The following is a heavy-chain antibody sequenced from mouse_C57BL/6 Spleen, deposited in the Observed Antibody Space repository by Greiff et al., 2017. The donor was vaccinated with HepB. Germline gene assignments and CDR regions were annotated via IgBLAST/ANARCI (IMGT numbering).Heavy chain of an antibody. V-gene: IGHV5-4*01. CDR2: ISDGGSYT. CDR1: GFTFSSYA. Sequence: EVQGVESGGGLVKPGGSLKLSCAASGFTFSSYAMSWVRQTPEKRLEWVATISDGGSYTYYPDNVKGRFTISRDNAKNNLYLQMSHLKSEDTAMYYCARGLLRYSYFDYWGQGTTLTVSS. CDR3: ARGLLRYSYFDY. J-gene: IGHJ2*01. D-gene: IGHD1-1*01.